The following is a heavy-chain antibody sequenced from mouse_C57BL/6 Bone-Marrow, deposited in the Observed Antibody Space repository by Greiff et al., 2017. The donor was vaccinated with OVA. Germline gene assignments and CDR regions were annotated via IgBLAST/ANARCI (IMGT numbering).Heavy chain of an antibody. Sequence: EVKLQESGGGLVKPGGSLKLSCAASGFTFSDYGMHWVRQAPEKGLEWVAYISSGSSTIYYADTVKGRFTISRDNAKNTLFLQMTSLRSEDTAMYYCARSIFWLLQDYAMDYWGQGTSVTVSS. J-gene: IGHJ4*01. CDR2: ISSGSSTI. CDR3: ARSIFWLLQDYAMDY. CDR1: GFTFSDYG. D-gene: IGHD2-3*01. V-gene: IGHV5-17*01.